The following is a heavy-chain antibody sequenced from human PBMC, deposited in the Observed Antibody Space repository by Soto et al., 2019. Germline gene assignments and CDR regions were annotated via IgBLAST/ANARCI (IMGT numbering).Heavy chain of an antibody. CDR3: ARGGCSSCRIGP. CDR1: GYTFTSYF. V-gene: IGHV1-46*01. CDR2: INP. Sequence: ASVKVSCKASGYTFTSYFMHWVRQAPGQGLEWVGIINPSLRSRVTMSVDTSKNQFSLNLASVTAADTAVYYCARGGCSSCRIGPWGQGTLVTVSS. D-gene: IGHD6-6*01. J-gene: IGHJ5*02.